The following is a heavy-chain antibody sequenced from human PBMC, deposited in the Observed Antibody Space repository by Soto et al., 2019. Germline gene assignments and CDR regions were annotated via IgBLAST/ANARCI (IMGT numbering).Heavy chain of an antibody. J-gene: IGHJ4*02. CDR3: ASDPYNWNGPFDS. D-gene: IGHD1-20*01. V-gene: IGHV3-74*01. CDR1: GFTFGRYW. Sequence: GGSXRLSCAASGFTFGRYWMHWVRQAPGKGLVWVPRISNDGSTTGYADSVKGRFTISRDNANNTLYLQMNSLRAEDTAVYHCASDPYNWNGPFDSWGQGTLVTVSS. CDR2: ISNDGSTT.